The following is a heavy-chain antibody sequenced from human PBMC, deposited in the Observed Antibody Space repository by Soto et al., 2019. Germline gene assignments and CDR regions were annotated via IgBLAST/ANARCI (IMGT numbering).Heavy chain of an antibody. CDR2: LSSDGFGA. J-gene: IGHJ4*02. D-gene: IGHD3-16*01. CDR3: ARDLGGPDY. V-gene: IGHV3-74*03. Sequence: PRLSCAASGFSLSPYWMHWVRQVPGRGLEWVARLSSDGFGAAYADSVKGRFFISRDIARNTLSLQMNSLRADDTAVYYCARDLGGPDYWGRGTSVTVSS. CDR1: GFSLSPYW.